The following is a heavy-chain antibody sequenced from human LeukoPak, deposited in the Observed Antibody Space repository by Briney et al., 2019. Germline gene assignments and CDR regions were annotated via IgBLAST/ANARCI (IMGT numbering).Heavy chain of an antibody. CDR1: GYTFTSYD. Sequence: ASVKVSCKASGYTFTSYDINWVRQATGQGLEWMGWMNPNSGNTGYAQKFQGRVTMTRNTSISTAYMELSSLRSEDTAVYYCARGRGPYDFWSGYYQADWFDPWGQGTLVTVSS. V-gene: IGHV1-8*01. D-gene: IGHD3-3*01. J-gene: IGHJ5*02. CDR2: MNPNSGNT. CDR3: ARGRGPYDFWSGYYQADWFDP.